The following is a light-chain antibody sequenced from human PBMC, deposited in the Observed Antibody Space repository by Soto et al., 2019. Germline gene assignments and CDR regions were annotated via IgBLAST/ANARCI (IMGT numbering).Light chain of an antibody. V-gene: IGLV2-14*01. J-gene: IGLJ1*01. Sequence: QSALTQPASVSGSPGQSITISCTGTSSDVGGYNYVSWYQQHPGKAPKLMMYEVSNRPSGVSNRFSGSKSGNTASLTISGLQSEEEAEYYCTSYTSSSTFVFGTGTKLTVL. CDR1: SSDVGGYNY. CDR3: TSYTSSSTFV. CDR2: EVS.